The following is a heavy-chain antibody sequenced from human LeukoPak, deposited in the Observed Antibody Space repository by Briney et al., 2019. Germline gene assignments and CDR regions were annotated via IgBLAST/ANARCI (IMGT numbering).Heavy chain of an antibody. V-gene: IGHV1-8*03. CDR2: MNSNSGNT. Sequence: ASVKVSCKASGYSFSGNYIHWVRQAPGQGLEWMGWMNSNSGNTGYAQKFQARVTFTRITSMSTAYMELRSLRSEDTAVYYCARGERGYRYGFEYFQKWGQGTLVTVSS. D-gene: IGHD5-18*01. CDR1: GYSFSGNY. J-gene: IGHJ1*01. CDR3: ARGERGYRYGFEYFQK.